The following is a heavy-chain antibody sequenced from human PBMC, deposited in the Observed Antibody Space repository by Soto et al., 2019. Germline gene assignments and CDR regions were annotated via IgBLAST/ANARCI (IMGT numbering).Heavy chain of an antibody. Sequence: ASVEVSCKASAYTFTIYYMHWVRPAPGQGLEWMGIINPSGGSTSYAQKFQGRVTMTRDTSTSTVYMELSSLRSEDTAVYYCAREGPITIFGVALSKSDDAFDIWGQGTMVTVSS. J-gene: IGHJ3*02. CDR3: AREGPITIFGVALSKSDDAFDI. CDR2: INPSGGST. D-gene: IGHD3-3*01. V-gene: IGHV1-46*03. CDR1: AYTFTIYY.